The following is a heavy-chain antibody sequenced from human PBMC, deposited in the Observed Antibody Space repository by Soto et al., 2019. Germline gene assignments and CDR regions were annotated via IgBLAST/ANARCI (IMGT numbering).Heavy chain of an antibody. CDR3: ARRGVPRYGGQHIDY. D-gene: IGHD4-17*01. Sequence: QLQLQESGPGLVKPSETLSLTCTVSGGSISSSSYYWGWIRQPPGKGLEWIGSIYYSGSTYYNPSLKVLVPLXXAXSXXPFSLKLSSVAAAGTAVYYGARRGVPRYGGQHIDYWGQGTLVTVSS. CDR1: GGSISSSSYY. V-gene: IGHV4-39*01. CDR2: IYYSGST. J-gene: IGHJ4*02.